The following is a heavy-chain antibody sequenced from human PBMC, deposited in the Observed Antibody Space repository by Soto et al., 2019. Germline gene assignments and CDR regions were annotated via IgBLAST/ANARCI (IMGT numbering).Heavy chain of an antibody. Sequence: SVKVSCKASGGTFSSYAISWVRQAPGQGLEWMGGIIPIFGTANYAQKFQGRVTITADKSTSTAYMELSSLRSEDTAVYYCARTVAGYNGNYGAAFDIWGQGTMVTVSS. CDR1: GGTFSSYA. V-gene: IGHV1-69*06. D-gene: IGHD1-7*01. CDR2: IIPIFGTA. CDR3: ARTVAGYNGNYGAAFDI. J-gene: IGHJ3*02.